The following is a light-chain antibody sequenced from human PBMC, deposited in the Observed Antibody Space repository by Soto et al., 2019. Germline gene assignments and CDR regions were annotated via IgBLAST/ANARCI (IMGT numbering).Light chain of an antibody. CDR3: ATWDSSLSVVV. J-gene: IGLJ2*01. V-gene: IGLV1-51*02. CDR2: ENN. Sequence: QSVLTRPPSVSAAPGQKVTISCSGSSSNIGNNYVSWYQQLPGTAPKLLIYENNKRPSGIPDRFSGSKSGTSATLGITGLQTGDEADYYCATWDSSLSVVVFGGGTKVTVL. CDR1: SSNIGNNY.